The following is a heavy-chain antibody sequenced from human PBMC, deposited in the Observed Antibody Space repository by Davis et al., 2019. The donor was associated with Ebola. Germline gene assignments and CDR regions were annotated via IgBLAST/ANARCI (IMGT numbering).Heavy chain of an antibody. CDR1: GFTFSSYA. CDR3: AKDPHYDILTGAFDY. Sequence: GGSLRLSCAASGFTFSSYAMHWVRQAPGKGLEWVAVISYDGSNKYYADSVKGRFTISRDNSKNTLYLQMNSLRAEDTAVYYCAKDPHYDILTGAFDYWGQGTLVTVSS. J-gene: IGHJ4*02. V-gene: IGHV3-30-3*01. D-gene: IGHD3-9*01. CDR2: ISYDGSNK.